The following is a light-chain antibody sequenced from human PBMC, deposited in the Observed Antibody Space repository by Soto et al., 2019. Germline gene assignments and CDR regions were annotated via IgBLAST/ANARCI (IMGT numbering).Light chain of an antibody. J-gene: IGKJ4*01. CDR3: QKADSFPLT. CDR2: AAS. V-gene: IGKV1D-12*01. Sequence: DIQITQSPSSVSASVGDRVTITCRASQGIGSWLAWYQQKPGDAPKLLIYAASSLQSGVPARFSVSGSGTEFTLTISILQPEDFATYYCQKADSFPLTVGGGTNVEIK. CDR1: QGIGSW.